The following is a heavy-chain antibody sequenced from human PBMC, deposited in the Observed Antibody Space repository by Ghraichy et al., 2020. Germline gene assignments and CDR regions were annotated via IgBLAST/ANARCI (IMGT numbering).Heavy chain of an antibody. J-gene: IGHJ6*02. CDR2: IKEDGSDK. D-gene: IGHD2-2*01. CDR1: GFTFSSYW. V-gene: IGHV3-7*01. CDR3: ARRLVLPGASGWGYGMDV. Sequence: GESLNISCAVSGFTFSSYWMSWVRQVPGKGLEWVASIKEDGSDKSYVDSLRGRFTIARDNAKNSLYLQMSSLRAEDTAVYYCARRLVLPGASGWGYGMDVWGQGTTVTVSS.